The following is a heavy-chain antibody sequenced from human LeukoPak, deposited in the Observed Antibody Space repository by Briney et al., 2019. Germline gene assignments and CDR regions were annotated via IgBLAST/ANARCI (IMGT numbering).Heavy chain of an antibody. Sequence: PGRSLRLSCAASGFTFSSYAMHWVRQAPGKGLEWVAVISYDGSNKYYADSVKGRFTISRDNSKNTLYLQMNSLRAEDTAVYYCARDRCGGSCSVFDYWGQGTLVTVSS. CDR1: GFTFSSYA. J-gene: IGHJ4*02. CDR2: ISYDGSNK. V-gene: IGHV3-30-3*01. CDR3: ARDRCGGSCSVFDY. D-gene: IGHD2-15*01.